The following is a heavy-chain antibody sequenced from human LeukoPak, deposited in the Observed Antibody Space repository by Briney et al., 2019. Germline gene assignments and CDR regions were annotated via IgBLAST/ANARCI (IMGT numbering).Heavy chain of an antibody. Sequence: GASVKVSCKASGYTFTSYYMHWVRQAPGQGLEWMGIINPSGGRTSYTQKFQGRVTMTRDTSTSTVYMELSSLRSEDTAVYYCARSQLPAGLYYYYYGMDVWGQGTTVTVSS. J-gene: IGHJ6*02. V-gene: IGHV1-46*01. CDR2: INPSGGRT. D-gene: IGHD1-14*01. CDR3: ARSQLPAGLYYYYYGMDV. CDR1: GYTFTSYY.